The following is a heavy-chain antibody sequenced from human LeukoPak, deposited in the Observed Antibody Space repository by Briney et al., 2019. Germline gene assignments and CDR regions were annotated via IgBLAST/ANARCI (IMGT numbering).Heavy chain of an antibody. J-gene: IGHJ5*02. V-gene: IGHV1-69*13. CDR1: GGTFSSYA. CDR2: IIPIFGTA. CDR3: ALGSSGGNEDWFDP. Sequence: SVKVSCKASGGTFSSYAISWVRQAPGQGLEWMGGIIPIFGTANYAQKFQGRVTITADESTSTAYMELSSLRSEDTAVYYRALGSSGGNEDWFDPWGQGTLVTVSS. D-gene: IGHD1-26*01.